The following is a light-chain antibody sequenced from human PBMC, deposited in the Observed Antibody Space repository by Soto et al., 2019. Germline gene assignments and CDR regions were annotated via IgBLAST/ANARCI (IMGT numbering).Light chain of an antibody. V-gene: IGLV2-8*01. CDR3: SSYGGSNNFVV. CDR2: DVI. Sequence: QSALTQPPSASGSPGQSVTISCTGTSSDIGGNNSVSWYQHHPGKAPKLMLYDVIKRPSGVPARFSGSKSGNTASLTVSGLQAEDEADYYCSSYGGSNNFVVFGGGTKLTVL. J-gene: IGLJ2*01. CDR1: SSDIGGNNS.